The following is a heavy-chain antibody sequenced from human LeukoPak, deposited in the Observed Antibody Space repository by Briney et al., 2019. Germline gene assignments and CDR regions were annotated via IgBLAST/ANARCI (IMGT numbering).Heavy chain of an antibody. CDR2: IYYSGST. J-gene: IGHJ4*02. D-gene: IGHD6-19*01. V-gene: IGHV4-59*12. CDR3: ARVSLYSSGWYVARFDY. CDR1: GGSISSYY. Sequence: SETLSLTCTVSGGSISSYYWSWIRQPPGKGLEWIGYIYYSGSTNYNPSLKSRVTISVDTSKNQFSLKLRSVTAADTAVYYCARVSLYSSGWYVARFDYWGQGTLVTVSS.